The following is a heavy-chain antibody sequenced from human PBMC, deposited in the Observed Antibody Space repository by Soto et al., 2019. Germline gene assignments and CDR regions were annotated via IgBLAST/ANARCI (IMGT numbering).Heavy chain of an antibody. CDR1: GFPFTSYA. J-gene: IGHJ4*02. CDR3: AKAESGDFWRFDF. Sequence: SLRLSCAASGFPFTSYAMTWVRQSAGKGLEWVSTISGSGGSTYYADSVKGRFTISRDNSKNSLFLQMNSLRAEDTAVYYCAKAESGDFWRFDFWGQGTLVTVSS. CDR2: ISGSGGST. D-gene: IGHD4-17*01. V-gene: IGHV3-23*01.